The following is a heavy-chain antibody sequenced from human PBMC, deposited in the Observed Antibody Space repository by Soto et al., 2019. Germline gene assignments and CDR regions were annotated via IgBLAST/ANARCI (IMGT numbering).Heavy chain of an antibody. CDR1: GSSISSRSYY. Sequence: SDTVSLTCTFPGSSISSRSYYWGGIRQPPGKGLEWIGSIYYSGSTYYNPSLKSRVTISVDTSKNQFSLKLSSVTAADTAVYYCARLLRHNYYGMDVWGQGTTVS. J-gene: IGHJ6*02. D-gene: IGHD5-12*01. CDR3: ARLLRHNYYGMDV. V-gene: IGHV4-39*01. CDR2: IYYSGST.